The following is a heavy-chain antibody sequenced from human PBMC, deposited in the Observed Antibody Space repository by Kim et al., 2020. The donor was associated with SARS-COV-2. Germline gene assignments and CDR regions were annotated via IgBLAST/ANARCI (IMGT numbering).Heavy chain of an antibody. CDR1: GGSISSGGYY. CDR2: IYYSGST. Sequence: SETLSLTCTVSGGSISSGGYYWSWIRQHPGKGLEWIGYIYYSGSTYYNPSLKSRVTISVDTSKNQFSLKLSSVTAADTAGYYCARVEDTAMVNDYWGQGTLVTVSS. D-gene: IGHD5-18*01. V-gene: IGHV4-31*03. J-gene: IGHJ4*02. CDR3: ARVEDTAMVNDY.